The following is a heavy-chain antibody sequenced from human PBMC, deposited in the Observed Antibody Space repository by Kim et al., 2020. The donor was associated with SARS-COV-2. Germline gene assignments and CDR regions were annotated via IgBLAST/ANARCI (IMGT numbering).Heavy chain of an antibody. V-gene: IGHV1-69*01. Sequence: NYAQTFQGRGTITADESTSTAYMELSSLRSEDTAVYYCAREPQQLSAFDIWGQGTMVTVSS. CDR3: AREPQQLSAFDI. J-gene: IGHJ3*02. D-gene: IGHD6-13*01.